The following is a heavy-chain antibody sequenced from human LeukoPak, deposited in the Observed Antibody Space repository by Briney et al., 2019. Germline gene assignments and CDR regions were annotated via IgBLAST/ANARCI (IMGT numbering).Heavy chain of an antibody. V-gene: IGHV3-23*01. CDR3: ARRSHLTGYFDY. CDR1: GFTFNNYA. D-gene: IGHD1-20*01. J-gene: IGHJ4*03. CDR2: ISVRDGDT. Sequence: PGGSLRLSCAASGFTFNNYAMSWVRQAPGKGLEWLSAISVRDGDTHYAASLEGRFTISSDNSKNTVYLQMQSLRAEDTAVYYCARRSHLTGYFDYWGQGTLVTLSS.